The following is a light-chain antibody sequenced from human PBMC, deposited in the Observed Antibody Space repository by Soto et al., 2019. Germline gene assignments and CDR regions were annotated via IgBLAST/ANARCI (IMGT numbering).Light chain of an antibody. CDR1: QSVSGSD. CDR3: HQYGISPPT. V-gene: IGKV3-20*01. Sequence: EVVLTQSPGTLSLSPGERATLSCGASQSVSGSDLAWYQQKPGQAPRLLISGVSNRATGTPDRFSGSGSGTDFTLTISSLEPEDFAVFYCHQYGISPPTFGPGTKVDI. CDR2: GVS. J-gene: IGKJ1*01.